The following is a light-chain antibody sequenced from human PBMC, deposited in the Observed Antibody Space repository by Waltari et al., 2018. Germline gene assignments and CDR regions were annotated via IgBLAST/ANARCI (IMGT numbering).Light chain of an antibody. CDR2: AVA. V-gene: IGLV2-23*02. CDR3: CSYEGFTTPDV. J-gene: IGLJ3*02. Sequence: YQQQPAKAPMFVIYAVAKRPSGISNRFSGSKSGNTASLTISGLQAEDEADYFCCSYEGFTTPDVFGGGTKLTVL.